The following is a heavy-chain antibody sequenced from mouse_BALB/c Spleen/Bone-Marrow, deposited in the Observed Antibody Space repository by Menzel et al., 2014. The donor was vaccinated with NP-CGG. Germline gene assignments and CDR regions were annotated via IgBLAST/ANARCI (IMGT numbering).Heavy chain of an antibody. CDR3: ARWGDDGTFDY. Sequence: QVQLKQSGAELAKPGASVKMSCKASGYTFTSYWMHWVKQRPGQGLEWIGYINPSTGYTEYNQKFKDKATLTADKSSSTAYMQLSSLTSEDSAVYYYARWGDDGTFDYWGQGTTLTVSS. CDR2: INPSTGYT. CDR1: GYTFTSYW. V-gene: IGHV1-7*01. D-gene: IGHD2-12*01. J-gene: IGHJ2*01.